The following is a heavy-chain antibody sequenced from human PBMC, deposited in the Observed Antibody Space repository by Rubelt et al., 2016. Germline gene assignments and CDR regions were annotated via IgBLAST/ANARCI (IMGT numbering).Heavy chain of an antibody. CDR1: GGSISSYY. D-gene: IGHD5-12*01. Sequence: QVQLQQWGAGLLKPSETLSLTCAVYGGSISSYYWSWIRQHPGKGLEWIGYIYYSGSTYYNPSLKSRVPIFVDTSKNQFSLKLGSVTAADTAVYYCARRGGYSGYDLPAGFDYWGQGTQVTVSS. CDR3: ARRGGYSGYDLPAGFDY. J-gene: IGHJ4*02. V-gene: IGHV4-34*01. CDR2: IYYSGST.